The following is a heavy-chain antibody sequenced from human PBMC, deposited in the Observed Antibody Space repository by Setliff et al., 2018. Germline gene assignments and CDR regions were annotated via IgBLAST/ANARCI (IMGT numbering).Heavy chain of an antibody. Sequence: GGSLRLSCAGSGFTFSPSNMAWVRQAPGKGLEWISYITGSGAFIVYADSVKGRFTISRDNSKNTLYLEMRSLRAEDTAVYFRGKTHWDTWIRGAFDIWGQGTMVTVSS. J-gene: IGHJ3*02. CDR2: ITGSGAFI. D-gene: IGHD3-10*01. CDR3: GKTHWDTWIRGAFDI. CDR1: GFTFSPSN. V-gene: IGHV3-23*01.